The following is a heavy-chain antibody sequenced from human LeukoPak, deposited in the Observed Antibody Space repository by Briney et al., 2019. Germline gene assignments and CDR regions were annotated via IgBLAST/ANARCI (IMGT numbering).Heavy chain of an antibody. V-gene: IGHV4-61*01. CDR1: GGSVSSGSYY. D-gene: IGHD3-10*01. CDR3: ARGEFPSDLEF. J-gene: IGHJ4*02. Sequence: ASETLSLTCTVSGGSVSSGSYYWNWFRQPPGKGLEWIGYIYYSGSTNYNASLKSRVTISVDTSKNQFSLKLTSVTSADTAVYYCARGEFPSDLEFWGQGALITVSS. CDR2: IYYSGST.